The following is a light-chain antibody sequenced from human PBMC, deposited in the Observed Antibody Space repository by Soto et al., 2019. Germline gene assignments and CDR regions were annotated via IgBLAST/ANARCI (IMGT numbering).Light chain of an antibody. CDR1: QSLGTC. V-gene: IGKV1-5*01. CDR2: DAS. J-gene: IGKJ1*01. Sequence: DIQMTQSPSTLSASVGDRVSITCRASQSLGTCLAWYQQKSGKAPNVLIYDASNLESGVPSRFSGSGSGTEVTLTITSLQPDDFASYYCQQYNSHPWTFGQGTKVEIK. CDR3: QQYNSHPWT.